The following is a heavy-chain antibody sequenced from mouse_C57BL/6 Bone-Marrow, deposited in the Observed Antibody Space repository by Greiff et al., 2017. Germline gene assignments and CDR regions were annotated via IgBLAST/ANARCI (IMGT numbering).Heavy chain of an antibody. CDR1: GYSITSGYD. D-gene: IGHD4-1*01. CDR3: ARETWDGFMDY. CDR2: ISYSGST. V-gene: IGHV3-1*01. J-gene: IGHJ4*01. Sequence: EVQLQESGPGMVKPSQSLSLTCTVTGYSITSGYDWHWIRHFPGNKLEWMGYISYSGSTNYNPSLKSRISITHDTSKNHFFLKLNSVTTEDTATYCCARETWDGFMDYWGQGTSVTVSS.